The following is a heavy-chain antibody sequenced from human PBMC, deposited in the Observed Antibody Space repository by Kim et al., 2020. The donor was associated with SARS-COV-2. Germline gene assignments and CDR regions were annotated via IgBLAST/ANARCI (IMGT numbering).Heavy chain of an antibody. CDR3: STGAPRGYNYFGLDV. CDR1: GGTFSNNA. CDR2: IVPIVDKT. J-gene: IGHJ6*02. D-gene: IGHD2-15*01. V-gene: IGHV1-69*04. Sequence: SVKVSCKASGGTFSNNAITWVRQAPGQGLEWMGRIVPIVDKTNYAQKFQGRVTITADKSTTTVYMDLSSLTSGDTAVYYCSTGAPRGYNYFGLDVWGQG.